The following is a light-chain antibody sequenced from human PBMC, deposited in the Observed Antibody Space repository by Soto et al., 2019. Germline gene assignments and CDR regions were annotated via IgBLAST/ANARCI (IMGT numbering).Light chain of an antibody. CDR3: NSYTSASTYV. J-gene: IGLJ1*01. V-gene: IGLV2-14*03. CDR2: NVY. CDR1: SSDIGIYNF. Sequence: QSALTQPASVSGSPGQSITIFCTGTSSDIGIYNFVSWYQQHPGKAPKLMIYNVYSRPSGVSSRISGSKSGNTASLTISWLHAEDEADYYCNSYTSASTYVFGTGTKLTVL.